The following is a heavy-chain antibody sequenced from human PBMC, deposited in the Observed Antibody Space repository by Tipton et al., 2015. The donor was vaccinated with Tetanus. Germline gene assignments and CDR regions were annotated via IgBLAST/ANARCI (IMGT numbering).Heavy chain of an antibody. J-gene: IGHJ6*02. D-gene: IGHD3-10*01. V-gene: IGHV1-2*02. Sequence: QSGAEVKKPGASVKVSCRASGYTFTSYDINWVRQAPGQGLEWMGWINPNNGDTNYAQKFQGSVTMTRDKSIGTAYMELSNLISDDTAVYYCARPHYGSGSSLYALDVWGQGTKVTVSS. CDR3: ARPHYGSGSSLYALDV. CDR2: INPNNGDT. CDR1: GYTFTSYD.